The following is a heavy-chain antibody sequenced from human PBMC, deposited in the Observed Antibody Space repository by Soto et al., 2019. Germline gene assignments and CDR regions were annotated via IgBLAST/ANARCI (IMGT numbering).Heavy chain of an antibody. CDR2: ISSGSTNI. CDR1: GFTFSDFY. D-gene: IGHD1-1*01. V-gene: IGHV3-11*01. J-gene: IGHJ4*02. CDR3: ARDRNAAGSDY. Sequence: QVQLVESGGGLVKPGGSLRLSCAASGFTFSDFYMSWLRQAPGKGLEWISYISSGSTNIFYADSVKGRFTVSRDNAKNSVYLQMDSLRAEDPAVYYCARDRNAAGSDYWGQGTLVTVAS.